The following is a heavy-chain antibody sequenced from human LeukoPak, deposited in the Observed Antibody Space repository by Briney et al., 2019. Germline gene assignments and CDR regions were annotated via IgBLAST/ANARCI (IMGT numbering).Heavy chain of an antibody. J-gene: IGHJ3*02. D-gene: IGHD4-23*01. CDR1: GGSFSGYY. Sequence: PSETLSLTCAVYGGSFSGYYWSWIRQPPGKGLEWIGYIYHSGSTNYNPSLKSRVTISVDTSKNQFSLKLSSVTAADTAVYYCATLGAAYGGDAFDIWGQGTMVTVSS. V-gene: IGHV4-34*01. CDR3: ATLGAAYGGDAFDI. CDR2: IYHSGST.